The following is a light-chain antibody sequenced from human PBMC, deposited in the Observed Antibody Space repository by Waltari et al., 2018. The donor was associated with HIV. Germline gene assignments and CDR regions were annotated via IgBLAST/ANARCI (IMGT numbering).Light chain of an antibody. J-gene: IGLJ1*01. CDR1: SSDVGDYNY. CDR2: DVS. CDR3: SSYSSSSTKV. Sequence: QSALTQPASVSGSPGQSITISCTGTSSDVGDYNYVSWYQQHPGKAPKLMLYDVSNRPSGVCYRFSGSKSGNTASLTISGLQAEDEADDYCSSYSSSSTKVFGTGTKVTVL. V-gene: IGLV2-14*01.